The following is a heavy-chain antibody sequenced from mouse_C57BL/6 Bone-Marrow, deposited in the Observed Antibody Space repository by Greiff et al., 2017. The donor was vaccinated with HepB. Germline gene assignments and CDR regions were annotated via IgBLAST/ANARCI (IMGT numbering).Heavy chain of an antibody. Sequence: VQLKESGAELVRPGPSVKLSCKASGYTFTNYWIGWAQQRPGHGLEWIGDIYPGGGYTDYNEKFKGKATLTEDKSSSTAYMQFSSLTSEDSAIYYCAIDYPEAWFAYWGQGTLVTVSA. CDR1: GYTFTNYW. CDR3: AIDYPEAWFAY. CDR2: IYPGGGYT. D-gene: IGHD1-1*02. V-gene: IGHV1-63*01. J-gene: IGHJ3*01.